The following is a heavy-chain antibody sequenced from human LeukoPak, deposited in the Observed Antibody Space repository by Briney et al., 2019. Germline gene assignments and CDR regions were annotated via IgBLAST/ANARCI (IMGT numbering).Heavy chain of an antibody. CDR2: AFYTGSN. Sequence: PSETLSLTCSVSGGSVSNTNYYWGWIRQPPGKGLEWIGSAFYTGSNYYNPSLKSRVTISVATSKNRFSLGLSSVTAADTAVYWCARQNVDTAMIIDYWGQGILVTVSS. D-gene: IGHD5-18*01. CDR1: GGSVSNTNYY. CDR3: ARQNVDTAMIIDY. J-gene: IGHJ4*02. V-gene: IGHV4-39*01.